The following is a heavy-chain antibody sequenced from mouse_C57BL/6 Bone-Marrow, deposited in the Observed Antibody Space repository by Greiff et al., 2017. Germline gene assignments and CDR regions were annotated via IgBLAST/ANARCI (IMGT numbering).Heavy chain of an antibody. J-gene: IGHJ1*03. V-gene: IGHV1-81*01. CDR1: GYTFTSSG. CDR2: IYPSSGNT. Sequence: QVQLQQSGAELARPGASVTLSCKASGYTFTSSGISWVKQRTGQGLEWIGEIYPSSGNTYYNEKFKGKATLTADKSSSTAYMELRSLTSEDSAVYFCARWRIYYDYDGVWWYFDVWGTGTTVTVSS. D-gene: IGHD2-4*01. CDR3: ARWRIYYDYDGVWWYFDV.